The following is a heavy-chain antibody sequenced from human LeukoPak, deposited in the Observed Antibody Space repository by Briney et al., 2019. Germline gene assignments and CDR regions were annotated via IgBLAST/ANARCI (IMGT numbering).Heavy chain of an antibody. CDR3: AKDAYDSSGWFFPDY. V-gene: IGHV3-43D*03. J-gene: IGHJ4*02. D-gene: IGHD6-19*01. Sequence: GGSLRLSCAASGFTFDDYAMHWVRQAPGKGLEWVSLISWDGGSTYYADSVKGRFTISRDNSKNSLYLQMNSLRAEDTALYYCAKDAYDSSGWFFPDYWGQGTLVTVSS. CDR2: ISWDGGST. CDR1: GFTFDDYA.